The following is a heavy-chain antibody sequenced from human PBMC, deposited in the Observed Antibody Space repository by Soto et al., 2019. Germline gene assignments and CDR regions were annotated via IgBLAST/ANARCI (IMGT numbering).Heavy chain of an antibody. CDR3: ARDGIVVVVAASVGWFDP. V-gene: IGHV3-21*01. CDR2: ISSSSSYI. Sequence: GGSLRLSCAASGFTFSSYSMNWVRQAPGKGLEWVSSISSSSSYIYYADSVKGRSTISRDNAKNSLYLQMNSLRAEDTAVYYCARDGIVVVVAASVGWFDPWGQGTLVTVSS. J-gene: IGHJ5*02. CDR1: GFTFSSYS. D-gene: IGHD2-15*01.